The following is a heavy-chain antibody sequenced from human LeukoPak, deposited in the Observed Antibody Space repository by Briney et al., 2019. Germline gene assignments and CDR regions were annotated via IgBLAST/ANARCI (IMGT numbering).Heavy chain of an antibody. CDR3: AREVTDILTGYYDY. V-gene: IGHV3-48*02. CDR2: ISSSSSNK. J-gene: IGHJ4*02. Sequence: GGSLRLSCAASGFTFSSYSMNWVRQAPGKGLEWVSYISSSSSNKYYADSVKGRFTISRDNAKNSLYLQMNSLRDEDTAVYYCAREVTDILTGYYDYWGQGTLVTVSS. D-gene: IGHD3-9*01. CDR1: GFTFSSYS.